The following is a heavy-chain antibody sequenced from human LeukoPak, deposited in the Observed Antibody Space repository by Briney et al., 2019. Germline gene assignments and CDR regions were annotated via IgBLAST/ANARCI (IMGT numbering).Heavy chain of an antibody. CDR1: GGSISSYY. V-gene: IGHV4-59*08. J-gene: IGHJ6*02. D-gene: IGHD4-17*01. CDR2: IHYSGSI. Sequence: SETLSLTCTVSGGSISSYYWSWIRQPPGKGLEWIGYIHYSGSINYNPALKSRVTISVDASKKQFSLKLSSVTAADTAVYYCARHVSGDYAWLDVWGQGTTVTVSS. CDR3: ARHVSGDYAWLDV.